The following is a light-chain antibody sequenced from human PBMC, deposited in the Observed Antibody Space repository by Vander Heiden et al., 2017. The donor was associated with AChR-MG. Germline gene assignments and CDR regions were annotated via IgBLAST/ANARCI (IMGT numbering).Light chain of an antibody. Sequence: QPALTQSASVSASPGQSITLSCTGTSSDIGAFSYVSWYQQRPGEVPKLIIYDVTKRRSGISSRFSGSKSGHTASLTISGLQAEDEAEYFCSSYTSRTSYVFGTGTKVTVL. CDR2: DVT. CDR3: SSYTSRTSYV. V-gene: IGLV2-14*03. J-gene: IGLJ1*01. CDR1: SSDIGAFSY.